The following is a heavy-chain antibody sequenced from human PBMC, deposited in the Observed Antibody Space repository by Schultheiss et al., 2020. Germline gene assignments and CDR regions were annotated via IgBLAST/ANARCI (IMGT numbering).Heavy chain of an antibody. Sequence: GGSLRLSCAASGFTFSSYAMSWVRQAPGKGLEWVSVIYSGGSTYYADSVKGRFTISRDDAKNTLYLQMDSLRAEDTAVYYCAKIYLAAAGHIDYWGQGTLVTVSS. V-gene: IGHV3-23*03. CDR3: AKIYLAAAGHIDY. CDR2: IYSGGST. J-gene: IGHJ4*02. D-gene: IGHD6-13*01. CDR1: GFTFSSYA.